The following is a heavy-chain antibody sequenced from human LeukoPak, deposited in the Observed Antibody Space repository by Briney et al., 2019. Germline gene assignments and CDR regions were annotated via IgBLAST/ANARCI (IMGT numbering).Heavy chain of an antibody. D-gene: IGHD6-25*01. CDR2: IYHSGST. Sequence: PSETLSLTCAVSGHSISSGYYWGWIRQPPGKGLEWIGSIYHSGSTYYNPSLKSRVTISVDTSKNQFSLKLSSVTAADTAVYYCARVTAYSSENYFDYWGQGTLVTVSS. J-gene: IGHJ4*02. CDR1: GHSISSGYY. CDR3: ARVTAYSSENYFDY. V-gene: IGHV4-38-2*01.